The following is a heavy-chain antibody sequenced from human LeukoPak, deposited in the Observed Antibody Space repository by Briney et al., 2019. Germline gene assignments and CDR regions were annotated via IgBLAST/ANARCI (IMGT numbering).Heavy chain of an antibody. CDR3: ARARIAVADPFDY. CDR1: GGSISSYY. J-gene: IGHJ4*02. D-gene: IGHD6-19*01. Sequence: SATLSLTCTVSGGSISSYYWSWIRQPPGKGLEWIGYIDYSGSTNYNPSLKSRVTISVDTSKNQFLLKLTSLTAADTAVYYCARARIAVADPFDYWGQGTLVTVSS. CDR2: IDYSGST. V-gene: IGHV4-59*01.